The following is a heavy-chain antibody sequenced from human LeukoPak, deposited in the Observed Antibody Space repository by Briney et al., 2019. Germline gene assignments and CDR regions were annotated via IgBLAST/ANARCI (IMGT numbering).Heavy chain of an antibody. Sequence: SETLSLTCTVSGGSISSSTYHWGWIRQPPGKGLEWIGSFIGNTYSNPSLKSRVTISLDTSKNQFSLKLTSVTPADTAMYYCTRLVNGRPLDLSGQGVLVTVSS. CDR1: GGSISSSTYH. CDR3: TRLVNGRPLDL. CDR2: FIGNT. V-gene: IGHV4-39*01. J-gene: IGHJ4*02. D-gene: IGHD2-8*01.